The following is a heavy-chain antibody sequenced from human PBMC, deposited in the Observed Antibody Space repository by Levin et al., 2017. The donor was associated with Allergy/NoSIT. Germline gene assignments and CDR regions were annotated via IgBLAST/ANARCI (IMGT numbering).Heavy chain of an antibody. V-gene: IGHV1-8*01. CDR2: MNPNSGNT. Sequence: ASVKVSCKASGYTFTSYDINWVRQATGQGLEWMGWMNPNSGNTGYAQKFQGRVTMTRNTSISTAYMELSSLRSEDTAVYYCARFARVLRYCSSTSCLGWFDPWGQGTLVTVSS. CDR3: ARFARVLRYCSSTSCLGWFDP. D-gene: IGHD2-2*01. CDR1: GYTFTSYD. J-gene: IGHJ5*02.